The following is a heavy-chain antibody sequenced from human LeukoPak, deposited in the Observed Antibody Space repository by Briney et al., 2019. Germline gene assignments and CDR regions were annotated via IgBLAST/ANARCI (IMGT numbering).Heavy chain of an antibody. CDR2: MYYSGST. Sequence: SETLSLTCTVSVGSISSSGYYWGWIRQPPGKGLEWIGTMYYSGSTYYNPSLKSRVTISVDTSKNQFSLKLSSVTAADTAVYYCAREIVGAYDYWGQGTLVTVSS. V-gene: IGHV4-39*07. J-gene: IGHJ4*02. CDR3: AREIVGAYDY. D-gene: IGHD1-26*01. CDR1: VGSISSSGYY.